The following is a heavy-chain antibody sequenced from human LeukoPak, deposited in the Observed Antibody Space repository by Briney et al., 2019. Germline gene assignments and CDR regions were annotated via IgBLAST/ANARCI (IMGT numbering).Heavy chain of an antibody. Sequence: GGSLRLSCAASGSIPFNSYSMSWVRQAPGKGLEWVSAITSSGETTYYADSVKGRFTISRDNSKNKVYLQMNSLRAEDAATYYCAKMQGYSDYWGQGSLVTVSS. CDR3: AKMQGYSDY. CDR2: ITSSGETT. CDR1: GSIPFNSYS. V-gene: IGHV3-23*01. J-gene: IGHJ4*02.